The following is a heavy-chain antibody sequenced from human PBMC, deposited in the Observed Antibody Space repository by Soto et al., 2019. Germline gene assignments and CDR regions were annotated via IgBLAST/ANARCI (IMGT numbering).Heavy chain of an antibody. J-gene: IGHJ6*03. CDR2: IYPGDSDA. CDR1: GYSFTSYW. D-gene: IGHD3-10*01. V-gene: IGHV5-51*01. Sequence: GESLKISCKGSGYSFTSYWIGWVRQMPGKGLEWMGIIYPGDSDARYSPSFQGQVTISADKSISTAYLQWSSLKASDTAMYYCARHLSSGRGSQWYMDVWGKGTTVTVSS. CDR3: ARHLSSGRGSQWYMDV.